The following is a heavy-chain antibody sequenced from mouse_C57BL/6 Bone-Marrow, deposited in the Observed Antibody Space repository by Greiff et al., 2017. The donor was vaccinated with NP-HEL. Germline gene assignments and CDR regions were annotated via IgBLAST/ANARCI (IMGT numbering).Heavy chain of an antibody. CDR1: GFTFTDYY. D-gene: IGHD2-4*01. J-gene: IGHJ4*01. V-gene: IGHV7-3*01. CDR3: ARSIYYDYADDPFDAMDY. CDR2: IRNKANGYTT. Sequence: ELQLVESGGGLVQPGGSLSLSCAASGFTFTDYYMSWVRQPPGKALEWLVFIRNKANGYTTEYSASVKGRFTISRDTSQSILYLQMNALRAEDSATYYCARSIYYDYADDPFDAMDYWGQGTSVTVSS.